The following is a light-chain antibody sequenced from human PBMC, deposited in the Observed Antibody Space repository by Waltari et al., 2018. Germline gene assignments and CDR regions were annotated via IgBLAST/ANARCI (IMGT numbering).Light chain of an antibody. Sequence: VIWMTQSPSLLSASPGDRVTITCRMSQGISTYLAWYQQKPGRAPDLLIYGASILPSGVPSRFSGSGSVTDFTLTISSLQSEDVATYHCQHYYNFPWTFGQGTKVEIK. V-gene: IGKV1D-8*03. CDR3: QHYYNFPWT. CDR1: QGISTY. J-gene: IGKJ1*01. CDR2: GAS.